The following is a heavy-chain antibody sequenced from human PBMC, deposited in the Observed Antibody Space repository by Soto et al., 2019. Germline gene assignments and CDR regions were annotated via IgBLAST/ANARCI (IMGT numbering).Heavy chain of an antibody. Sequence: VGSLRLSCAASGFTFSSHAMRWVRQAPGKGLEWVSAISGSGGSTYYADSVKGRFTISRDNSKNTLYLQMNSLRAEDTAVYYCAKDPGDIFTGLCTKRVGYFDYWGQGTLVTVSS. D-gene: IGHD3-9*01. CDR3: AKDPGDIFTGLCTKRVGYFDY. CDR1: GFTFSSHA. CDR2: ISGSGGST. V-gene: IGHV3-23*01. J-gene: IGHJ4*02.